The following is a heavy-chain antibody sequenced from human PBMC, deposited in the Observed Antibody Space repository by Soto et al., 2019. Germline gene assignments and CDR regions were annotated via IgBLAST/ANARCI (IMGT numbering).Heavy chain of an antibody. D-gene: IGHD2-15*01. CDR2: IKTNSEGGTT. CDR3: TTGSVEGV. CDR1: GFTFSKAW. Sequence: EVQLVESGGGLVKPGGSLRLSCAASGFTFSKAWMNWVRQAPGKGLEWVGRIKTNSEGGTTDYAGTVKGRFSLSRDDSRNTLSLQMNSLKTDDTAVYYGTTGSVEGVWGQGATVTVSS. V-gene: IGHV3-15*07. J-gene: IGHJ6*02.